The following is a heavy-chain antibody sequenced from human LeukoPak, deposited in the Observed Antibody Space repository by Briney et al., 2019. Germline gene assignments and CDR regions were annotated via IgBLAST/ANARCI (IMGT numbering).Heavy chain of an antibody. D-gene: IGHD4-17*01. V-gene: IGHV3-23*01. Sequence: SGGSLRLSCAASGFTFSSSAMSWVRQAPGKGLEWVSAISNNGGYTYYADSVQGRFTISRDNSKNTLYLQMNSLRAEDTAVYYCAKYRDGIDYWGQGTLVTVSS. CDR2: ISNNGGYT. J-gene: IGHJ4*02. CDR3: AKYRDGIDY. CDR1: GFTFSSSA.